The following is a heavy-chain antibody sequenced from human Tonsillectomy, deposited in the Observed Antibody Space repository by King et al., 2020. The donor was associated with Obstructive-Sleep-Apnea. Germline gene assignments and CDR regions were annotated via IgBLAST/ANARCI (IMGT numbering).Heavy chain of an antibody. V-gene: IGHV3-48*04. CDR2: ISSSSSTI. Sequence: VQLVESGGGLVQPGGSLRLSCAASGFTFSSYSMNWVRQAPGKGLEWVSYISSSSSTIYYADSVKGRFTISRDNAKNSLYLQMNSLRAEDTAVHYCARGEYYYDSSGYDYWGQGTLVTVSS. CDR3: ARGEYYYDSSGYDY. D-gene: IGHD3-22*01. J-gene: IGHJ4*02. CDR1: GFTFSSYS.